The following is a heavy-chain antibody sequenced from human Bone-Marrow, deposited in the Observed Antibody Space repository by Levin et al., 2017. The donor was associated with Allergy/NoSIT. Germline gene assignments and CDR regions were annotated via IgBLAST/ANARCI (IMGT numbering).Heavy chain of an antibody. CDR3: ARDRGQKIGQYFDY. J-gene: IGHJ4*02. V-gene: IGHV3-11*01. D-gene: IGHD2-21*01. CDR2: ISSSGSTM. Sequence: PGGSLRLSCAASGFTFSDYYMSWIRQAPGKGLEWVACISSSGSTMYYADSVKGRFTISRDNAKNSLFLQMNTLRVEDTAVYYCARDRGQKIGQYFDYWGQGTLVIVSS. CDR1: GFTFSDYY.